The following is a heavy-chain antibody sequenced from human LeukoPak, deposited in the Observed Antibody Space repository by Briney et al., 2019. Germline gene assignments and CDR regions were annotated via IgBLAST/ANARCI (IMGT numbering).Heavy chain of an antibody. D-gene: IGHD2-2*01. V-gene: IGHV3-23*01. CDR3: ARLPAYCSSTSCYYDY. J-gene: IGHJ4*02. Sequence: GGSLRLSCAASGFTFSSYAMSWARQAPGKGLEWVSAITNSGGSTYYADSVKGRFTISRDNAKNSLFLQMNSLRAEDTAVYYCARLPAYCSSTSCYYDYWGQGTLVTVSS. CDR2: ITNSGGST. CDR1: GFTFSSYA.